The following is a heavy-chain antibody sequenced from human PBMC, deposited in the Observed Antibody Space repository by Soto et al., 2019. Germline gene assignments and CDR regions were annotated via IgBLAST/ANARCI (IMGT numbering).Heavy chain of an antibody. J-gene: IGHJ5*02. CDR1: GFTFSDYY. CDR3: ARVLVFYGGFDP. V-gene: IGHV3-11*01. D-gene: IGHD2-21*02. Sequence: PGGSLRLSCAASGFTFSDYYMSWIRQAPGKGLECVAYISSSGSNIYYADSVKGRFTISRDNAKNSLYLQMNSLRAEDTAVYYCARVLVFYGGFDPWGQGTLVTVSS. CDR2: ISSSGSNI.